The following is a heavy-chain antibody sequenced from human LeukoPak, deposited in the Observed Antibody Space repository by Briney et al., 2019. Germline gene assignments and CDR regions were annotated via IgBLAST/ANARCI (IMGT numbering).Heavy chain of an antibody. Sequence: GASVKVSCEASGYTFTSYGISWVRQAPGQGLEWLGWISAYNGNTNYAQKLQGRVTMTTDTSTSTAYMELRSLRSDDTAVYYCARDGAGDIVVVPASVIDAFDLWGQGTMVTVSS. D-gene: IGHD2-2*01. CDR3: ARDGAGDIVVVPASVIDAFDL. CDR1: GYTFTSYG. CDR2: ISAYNGNT. J-gene: IGHJ3*01. V-gene: IGHV1-18*01.